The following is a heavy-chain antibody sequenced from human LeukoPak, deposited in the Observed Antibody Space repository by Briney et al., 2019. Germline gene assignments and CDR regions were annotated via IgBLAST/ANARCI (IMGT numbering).Heavy chain of an antibody. D-gene: IGHD2-2*01. CDR2: ISGSGGST. V-gene: IGHV3-23*01. Sequence: GGSLRLSRAASGFTFSSYAMSWVRQAPGKGLEWVSAISGSGGSTYYADSVKGRFTISRDNSKNTLYLQMNSLRAEDTAVYYCAKGFAYQLPHSTFDYWGQGTLVTVSS. CDR3: AKGFAYQLPHSTFDY. J-gene: IGHJ4*02. CDR1: GFTFSSYA.